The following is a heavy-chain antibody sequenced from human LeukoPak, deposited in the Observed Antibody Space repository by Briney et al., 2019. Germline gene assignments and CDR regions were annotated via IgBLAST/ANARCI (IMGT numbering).Heavy chain of an antibody. Sequence: GGSLRLSCAASGFTFSSYAMSWVRQAPGKGLEWVSAISGSATSTYYAASVKGRFTISRDNSKNTLYLQMNSLRAEDTAVYYCAKAVVGATPNFDYWGQGTLVTVSS. V-gene: IGHV3-23*01. CDR1: GFTFSSYA. J-gene: IGHJ4*02. D-gene: IGHD1-26*01. CDR3: AKAVVGATPNFDY. CDR2: ISGSATST.